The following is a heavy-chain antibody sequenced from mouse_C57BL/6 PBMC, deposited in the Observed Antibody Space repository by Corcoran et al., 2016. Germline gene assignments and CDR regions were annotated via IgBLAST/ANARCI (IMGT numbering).Heavy chain of an antibody. Sequence: QIQLVQSGPELKKPGETVKISCKASGYTFTTYGMSWVKQAPGKGLKWMGWINPYSGVPTYADDFKGRFAFSLETSASTAYLQINNLKNEDTATYFCVRDGNYGFAYWGQGTLVTVSA. V-gene: IGHV9-3*01. CDR3: VRDGNYGFAY. D-gene: IGHD2-1*01. J-gene: IGHJ3*01. CDR2: INPYSGVP. CDR1: GYTFTTYG.